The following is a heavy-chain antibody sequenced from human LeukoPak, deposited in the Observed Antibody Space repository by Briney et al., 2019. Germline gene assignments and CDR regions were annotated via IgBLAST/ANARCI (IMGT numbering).Heavy chain of an antibody. CDR1: GGTFSSYA. J-gene: IGHJ3*02. V-gene: IGHV1-69*04. CDR3: ARDPYYYDSSGYTLWDAFDI. CDR2: IIPILGIA. D-gene: IGHD3-22*01. Sequence: SVKVSCKASGGTFSSYAISWVRQAPGQGLEWMGRIIPILGIANYAQKFQGRVTITADKSTSTAYMELSSLRSEDTAVYYCARDPYYYDSSGYTLWDAFDIWGQGTMVTVSS.